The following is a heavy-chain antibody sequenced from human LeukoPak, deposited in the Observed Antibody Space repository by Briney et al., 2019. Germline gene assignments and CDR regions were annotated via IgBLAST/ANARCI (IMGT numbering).Heavy chain of an antibody. CDR3: ARIDTGGADC. J-gene: IGHJ4*02. D-gene: IGHD2-8*02. CDR1: GGSVNSGGSY. Sequence: SETLSLTCTVSGGSVNSGGSYWTWIRQHPGKGLEWIGYISYSGNTYYSPSLKSRITIPVDTSKNQFSLKLSSVTAADTAVYYCARIDTGGADCWGQGTMVTVSS. CDR2: ISYSGNT. V-gene: IGHV4-31*02.